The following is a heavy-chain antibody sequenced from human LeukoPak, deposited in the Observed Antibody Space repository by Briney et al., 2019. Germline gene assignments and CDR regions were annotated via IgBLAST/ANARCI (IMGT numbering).Heavy chain of an antibody. J-gene: IGHJ4*02. Sequence: ASVKVSCKASGGTFSSYAISWVRQAPGQGLEWMGWMNPNSGNTGYAQKFQGRVIITTNTSISTAYMELSSLISEDTAVYYCARAPNYGSGSYYIDYWGQGTLVTVSS. D-gene: IGHD3-10*01. CDR1: GGTFSSYA. V-gene: IGHV1-8*03. CDR3: ARAPNYGSGSYYIDY. CDR2: MNPNSGNT.